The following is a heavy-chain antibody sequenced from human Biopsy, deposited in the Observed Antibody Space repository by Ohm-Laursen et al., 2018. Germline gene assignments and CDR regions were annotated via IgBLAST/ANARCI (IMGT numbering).Heavy chain of an antibody. CDR1: GGTFSNYG. J-gene: IGHJ4*02. CDR2: IHPNSGDT. V-gene: IGHV1-2*02. CDR3: ARDLLEWSLPS. Sequence: GASVKVSCKAPGGTFSNYGVNWVRQAPGQGLEWMGSIHPNSGDTDFAQKFQGRVSMTRDTSVSTAYLELSSLRSDDTAIYYCARDLLEWSLPSWGQGTLVTVSS. D-gene: IGHD3-3*01.